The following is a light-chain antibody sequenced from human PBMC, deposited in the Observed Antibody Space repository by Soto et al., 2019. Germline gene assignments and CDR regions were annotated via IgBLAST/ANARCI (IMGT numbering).Light chain of an antibody. Sequence: EIVLTQSPGTLSLSPGDRATLSCRASQSVSSNSLAWYQQKPGQAPRLLIYGASIRATGIPDRFTGSGSGTDFTLTIRRLEPEDFALSVCHQYGSSPRTFGQGTKVDSK. CDR2: GAS. V-gene: IGKV3-20*01. CDR3: HQYGSSPRT. CDR1: QSVSSNS. J-gene: IGKJ1*01.